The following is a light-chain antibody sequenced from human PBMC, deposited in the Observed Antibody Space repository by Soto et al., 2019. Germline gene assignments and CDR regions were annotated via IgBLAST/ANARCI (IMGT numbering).Light chain of an antibody. Sequence: QSALTQPASVSGSPGQSITISCTGTSSDVGGYNYVSWYQQHPGKSPKLMIYEVSNRPSGVSNRFSGSKSGNTASLTISGLQAEDEADYYCSSYTRSSTHVVFGGGTKLPVL. CDR3: SSYTRSSTHVV. CDR2: EVS. V-gene: IGLV2-14*01. CDR1: SSDVGGYNY. J-gene: IGLJ2*01.